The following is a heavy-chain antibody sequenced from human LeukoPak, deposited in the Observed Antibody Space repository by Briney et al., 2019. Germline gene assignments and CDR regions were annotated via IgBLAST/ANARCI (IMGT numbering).Heavy chain of an antibody. D-gene: IGHD4-17*01. Sequence: SETLSLTCTASGGSISGYYWNWIRQPAGKGLEWIGRFSTSVTTNYNPSLRSRVTISVDKSKNQFSLRLSSVTAADTAVYYCARAVTTDYYSYYMDVWGKGTTVTVSS. CDR2: FSTSVTT. J-gene: IGHJ6*03. V-gene: IGHV4-4*07. CDR3: ARAVTTDYYSYYMDV. CDR1: GGSISGYY.